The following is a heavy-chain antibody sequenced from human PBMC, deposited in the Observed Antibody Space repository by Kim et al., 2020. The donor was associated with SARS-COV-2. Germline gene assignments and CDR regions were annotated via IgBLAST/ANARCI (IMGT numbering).Heavy chain of an antibody. V-gene: IGHV1-8*01. Sequence: ASVKVSCKASGYTFINYDINWVRQATGQGLEWLGWMNPNSGNTGYAQKFQGRVTMTRNTSISTAYMELSSLRSEDTAVYYCARTYCSSTICSREHPEKANYLDYWGQGTLVTVSS. CDR1: GYTFINYD. D-gene: IGHD2-2*01. CDR2: MNPNSGNT. J-gene: IGHJ4*02. CDR3: ARTYCSSTICSREHPEKANYLDY.